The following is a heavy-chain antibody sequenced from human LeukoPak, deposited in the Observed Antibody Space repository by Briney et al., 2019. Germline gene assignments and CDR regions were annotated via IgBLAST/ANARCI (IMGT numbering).Heavy chain of an antibody. CDR3: ARGISSSWYRESNWFDP. Sequence: GGSLRLSCAASGFTFSDYYMSWIRQAPGKGLEWVSYISSSGSTIYYADSVKGRFTISRDNAKNSLYLQMNSLRAEDTAVYYCARGISSSWYRESNWFDPWGQGTLVTVSS. J-gene: IGHJ5*02. D-gene: IGHD6-13*01. CDR1: GFTFSDYY. V-gene: IGHV3-11*01. CDR2: ISSSGSTI.